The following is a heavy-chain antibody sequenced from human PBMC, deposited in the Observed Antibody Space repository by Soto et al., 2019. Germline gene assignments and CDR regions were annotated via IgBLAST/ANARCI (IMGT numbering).Heavy chain of an antibody. CDR1: GLTDSRNY. CDR3: ARSSGWYCFDY. J-gene: IGHJ4*02. D-gene: IGHD6-19*01. Sequence: EVQLVESGGALVQPGGTLRLSCAASGLTDSRNYMSWVRQAPGKGLEWVSVIYTGDSTYYADSVKGRFTISRDTSKNKLYLQMNSLRAEDTAMYYCARSSGWYCFDYWGQGTLVTVSS. V-gene: IGHV3-66*01. CDR2: IYTGDST.